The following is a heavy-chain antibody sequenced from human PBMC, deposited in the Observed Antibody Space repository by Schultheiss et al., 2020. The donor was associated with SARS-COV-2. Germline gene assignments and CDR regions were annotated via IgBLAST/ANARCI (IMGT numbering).Heavy chain of an antibody. V-gene: IGHV4-59*01. D-gene: IGHD3-22*01. CDR3: ARDAYYYDSSGPSTSHYYYYGMDV. CDR1: GGSISAYS. J-gene: IGHJ6*02. CDR2: VYSSGNT. Sequence: SETLSLTCTVSGGSISAYSWSWVRQPPGKGLEWIGYVYSSGNTNYNPSLKSRVTMSVDMTKNQFSLKVSSVTAADTAIYYCARDAYYYDSSGPSTSHYYYYGMDVWGQGTTVTVSS.